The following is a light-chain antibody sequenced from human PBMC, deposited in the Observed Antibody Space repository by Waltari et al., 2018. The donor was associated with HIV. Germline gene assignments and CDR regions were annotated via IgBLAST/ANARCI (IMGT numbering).Light chain of an antibody. CDR3: QQYRDWPRYT. CDR1: ESVGHT. Sequence: EVVLTPSPLTLYVSPGERVNLSCRASESVGHTIAWYQQKPGQAPSLVIYGGSTRATGLPVRFSGSGSGTDFTLTISSLKSEDIAVYFCQQYRDWPRYTFGQGTKLDI. J-gene: IGKJ2*01. CDR2: GGS. V-gene: IGKV3-15*01.